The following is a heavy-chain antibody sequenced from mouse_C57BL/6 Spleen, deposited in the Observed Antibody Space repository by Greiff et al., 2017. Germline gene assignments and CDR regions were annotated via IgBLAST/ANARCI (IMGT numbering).Heavy chain of an antibody. J-gene: IGHJ4*01. D-gene: IGHD2-5*01. CDR3: ARGHSKGDYAMDY. CDR1: GYTFTSYT. V-gene: IGHV1-4*01. Sequence: VKLQESGAELARPGASVKMSCKASGYTFTSYTMHWVKQRPGQGLEWIGYINPSSGYTKYNQKFKDKATLTADKSSSTAYMQLSSLTSEDSAVYYCARGHSKGDYAMDYWGQGTSVTVSS. CDR2: INPSSGYT.